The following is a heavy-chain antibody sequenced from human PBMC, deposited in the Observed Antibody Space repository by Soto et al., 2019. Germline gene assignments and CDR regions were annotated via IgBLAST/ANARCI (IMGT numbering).Heavy chain of an antibody. Sequence: QVQLVQSGAEVKKPGASVKVSCKASGYTFTSYGISWVRQAPGQGLEWMGWISAYNGNKKYAQKRQGRVTMTTDTATSTAYKELRSQRSDDTAVYYCARDLGQQLFDYWGQGTLVTVSS. V-gene: IGHV1-18*01. D-gene: IGHD6-13*01. CDR1: GYTFTSYG. CDR3: ARDLGQQLFDY. CDR2: ISAYNGNK. J-gene: IGHJ4*02.